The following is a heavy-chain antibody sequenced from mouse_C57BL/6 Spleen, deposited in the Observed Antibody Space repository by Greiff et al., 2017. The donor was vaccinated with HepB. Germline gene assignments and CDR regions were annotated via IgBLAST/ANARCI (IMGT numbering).Heavy chain of an antibody. CDR1: GFNIKDDY. V-gene: IGHV14-4*01. D-gene: IGHD1-1*01. Sequence: EVQRVESGAELVRPGASVKLSCTASGFNIKDDYMHWVKQRPEQGLEWIGWIDHENGDTEYASKFQGKATITADTSSNTAYLQSSGLTSEDTAVYYCATVITTVVATSDYWGQGTTLTVSS. CDR2: IDHENGDT. J-gene: IGHJ2*01. CDR3: ATVITTVVATSDY.